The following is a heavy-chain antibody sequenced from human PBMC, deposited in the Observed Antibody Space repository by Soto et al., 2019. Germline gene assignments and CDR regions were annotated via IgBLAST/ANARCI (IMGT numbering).Heavy chain of an antibody. J-gene: IGHJ6*02. CDR3: ARLNYDFWSGYNYGMDV. CDR1: GGSISSGGYS. CDR2: IYHSGST. V-gene: IGHV4-30-2*01. D-gene: IGHD3-3*01. Sequence: SETLSLTCAVSGGSISSGGYSWIWIRQPPGKGLEWTGYIYHSGSTYYNPSLKSRVTISVDRSKNQFSLKLSSVTAADTAVYYCARLNYDFWSGYNYGMDVWGQGTTVTLSS.